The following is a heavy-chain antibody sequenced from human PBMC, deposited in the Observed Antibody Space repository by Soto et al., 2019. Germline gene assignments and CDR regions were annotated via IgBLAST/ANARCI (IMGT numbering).Heavy chain of an antibody. CDR3: ARGGDSYTIFDY. CDR2: IYHSGST. CDR1: GGSISSGGFY. J-gene: IGHJ4*02. D-gene: IGHD5-18*01. V-gene: IGHV4-31*03. Sequence: QVQLQQSGPGLVKPSQTLSLTCTVSGGSISSGGFYWSWIRQYPGKGLEWIGYIYHSGSTYYNPSLKSRLSMSIDTSKNQCSLKLSSVTAADTALYFCARGGDSYTIFDYWGQGTRVTVSS.